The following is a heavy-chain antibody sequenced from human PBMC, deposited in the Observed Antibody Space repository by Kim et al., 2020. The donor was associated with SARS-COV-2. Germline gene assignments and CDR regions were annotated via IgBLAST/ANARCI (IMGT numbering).Heavy chain of an antibody. CDR2: INTVDNT. CDR1: GYTFSSYV. Sequence: ASVKVSCKTSGYTFSSYVMHWVRQAPGQRLEWMGWINTVDNTRYSQKFQGKISITRDTSATTVYMDLGSLRSEDTALYYCARERDVWEPLDLWGQGTLITVS. D-gene: IGHD1-26*01. J-gene: IGHJ5*02. V-gene: IGHV1-3*04. CDR3: ARERDVWEPLDL.